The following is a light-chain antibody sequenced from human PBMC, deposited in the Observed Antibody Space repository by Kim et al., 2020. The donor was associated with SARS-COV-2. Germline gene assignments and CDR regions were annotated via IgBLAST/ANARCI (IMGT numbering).Light chain of an antibody. CDR2: DAS. Sequence: EIVLTQSPATLSLSPGERATLSCRASQSVSRHLAWYQQKPGQAPSLLIYDASNRATGIPARFSGSGSGTDFTLTISSLEPEDFAVYYCQQRSNWVTFGGGTKVEIK. V-gene: IGKV3-11*01. CDR3: QQRSNWVT. CDR1: QSVSRH. J-gene: IGKJ4*01.